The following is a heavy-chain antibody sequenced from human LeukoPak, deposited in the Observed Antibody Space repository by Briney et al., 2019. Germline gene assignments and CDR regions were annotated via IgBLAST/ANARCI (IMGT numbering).Heavy chain of an antibody. J-gene: IGHJ6*03. CDR2: IYYSGST. D-gene: IGHD5-18*01. Sequence: PSETLSLTCTVSGGSISSYYWSWIRQPPGKGLEWIGYIYYSGSTNYNPSLKSRVTISVDTSKNQFSLKLSSVTAADTAVYYCAQTAQDGNYYYYYYMDVWGKGTTVTISS. CDR3: AQTAQDGNYYYYYYMDV. V-gene: IGHV4-59*01. CDR1: GGSISSYY.